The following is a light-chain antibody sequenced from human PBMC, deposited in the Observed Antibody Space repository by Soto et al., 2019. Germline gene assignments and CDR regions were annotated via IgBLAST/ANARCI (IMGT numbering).Light chain of an antibody. V-gene: IGLV2-14*01. CDR2: EVT. Sequence: QSVLTQPASVSGSPGQSITISCTGTSNDIGLYNYVSWYQQHPGKAPKLVIYEVTYRPSGVSDRFSGSKSANTASLTISGLQAEDEADYYCSSYTLSSTWVFGGGTKLTVL. CDR1: SNDIGLYNY. CDR3: SSYTLSSTWV. J-gene: IGLJ3*02.